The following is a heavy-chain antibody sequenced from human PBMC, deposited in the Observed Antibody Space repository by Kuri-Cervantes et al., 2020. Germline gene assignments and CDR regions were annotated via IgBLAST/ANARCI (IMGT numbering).Heavy chain of an antibody. CDR2: ISGSGGST. J-gene: IGHJ6*03. V-gene: IGHV3-23*01. D-gene: IGHD4-17*01. CDR3: AKGAYAYYYYYMDV. CDR1: GFTFSRYG. Sequence: GESLKISCAASGFTFSRYGMHWVRQAPGKGLEWVSAISGSGGSTYYADSVKGRSTISRDNSKNTLYLQMNSLRAEDTAVYYCAKGAYAYYYYYMDVWGKGTTVTVSS.